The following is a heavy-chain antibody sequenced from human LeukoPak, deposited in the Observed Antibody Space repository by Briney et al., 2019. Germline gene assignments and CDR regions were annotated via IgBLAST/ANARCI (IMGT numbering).Heavy chain of an antibody. CDR1: GGSISSYY. Sequence: SETLSLTCTVSGGSISSYYCSWIRQPPGKGLEWIGYIYYSGSTNYNPSLKSRVTISVDTSKNQFSLKLSSVTAADTAVYYCARDQDGGGDSNFDLWGRGTLVTVSS. D-gene: IGHD2-21*01. CDR2: IYYSGST. V-gene: IGHV4-59*01. CDR3: ARDQDGGGDSNFDL. J-gene: IGHJ2*01.